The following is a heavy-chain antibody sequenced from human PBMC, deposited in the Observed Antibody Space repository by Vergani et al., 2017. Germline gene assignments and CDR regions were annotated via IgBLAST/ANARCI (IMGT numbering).Heavy chain of an antibody. CDR3: AGGSCLGVSGYKPLFDY. V-gene: IGHV4-61*02. CDR2: IHTSGST. CDR1: GGSINSHNYY. Sequence: QVQLQESGPGLVKPSQTLSLTCTVSGGSINSHNYYWSWIRQPAGKGLEGIGRIHTSGSTNYNPSLKSRVTMSEDTAKNQFSLNLTSGTAADTAVYFCAGGSCLGVSGYKPLFDYWGQGILGTVSA. D-gene: IGHD3-22*01. J-gene: IGHJ4*02.